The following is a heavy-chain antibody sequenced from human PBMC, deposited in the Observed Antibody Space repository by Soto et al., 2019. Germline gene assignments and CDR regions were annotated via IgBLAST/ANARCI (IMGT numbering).Heavy chain of an antibody. J-gene: IGHJ4*02. CDR3: ARGGHVVVVTAALDY. Sequence: ASVKVSCKASGYTFTNYYIHWVRQAPGQGLEWMGIIDPSGGSPTNAQKFQGRVSMTRDTSASTVYMQLSSLRSDDTAVYFCARGGHVVVVTAALDYWGQGTLVTVSS. D-gene: IGHD2-21*02. CDR2: IDPSGGSP. CDR1: GYTFTNYY. V-gene: IGHV1-46*01.